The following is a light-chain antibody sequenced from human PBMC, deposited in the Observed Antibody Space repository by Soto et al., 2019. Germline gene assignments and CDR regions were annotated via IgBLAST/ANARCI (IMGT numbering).Light chain of an antibody. V-gene: IGLV9-49*01. CDR2: VGTGGIVG. J-gene: IGLJ2*01. CDR1: SGYSNYK. CDR3: GADHGSGSNFVV. Sequence: QSVLTQPPSASASLGASVTLTCTLSSGYSNYKVDWYQQRPGKGPRFVMRVGTGGIVGSKGDGIPDRFSVLCSGLNRYLTIKNIHEEDESDYHCGADHGSGSNFVVFGGGTKLTVL.